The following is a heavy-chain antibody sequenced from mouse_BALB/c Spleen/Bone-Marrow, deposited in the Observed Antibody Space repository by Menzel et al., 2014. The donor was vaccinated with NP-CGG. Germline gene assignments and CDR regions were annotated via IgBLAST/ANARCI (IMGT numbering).Heavy chain of an antibody. J-gene: IGHJ3*01. V-gene: IGHV14-3*02. CDR1: GFNIKATY. D-gene: IGHD1-1*01. CDR3: ARYYYGSSLFAY. Sequence: EVQLVESGAELVKPGASVKLSCTASGFNIKATYMYWVKQRPEQGLEWIGRIDPANGNTKYDPKFQDKATITADTSSNTAYLQLSSLTSEDTAVYYCARYYYGSSLFAYWGQGTLVTVSA. CDR2: IDPANGNT.